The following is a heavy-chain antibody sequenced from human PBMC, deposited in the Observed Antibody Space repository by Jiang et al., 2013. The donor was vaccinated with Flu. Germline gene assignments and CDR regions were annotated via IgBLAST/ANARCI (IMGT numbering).Heavy chain of an antibody. CDR2: ISYDGTNK. CDR3: AKDLNPGIDY. V-gene: IGHV3-30*18. Sequence: VQLVESGGGVVQPGRSLRLSCAASGFTFSSFAMHWVRQAPGKGLEWVAVISYDGTNKYYADSVKGRFTISRDNSKNTGSLQMNSLRAEDTAVYYCAKDLNPGIDY. J-gene: IGHJ4*01. D-gene: IGHD3-10*01. CDR1: GFTFSSFA.